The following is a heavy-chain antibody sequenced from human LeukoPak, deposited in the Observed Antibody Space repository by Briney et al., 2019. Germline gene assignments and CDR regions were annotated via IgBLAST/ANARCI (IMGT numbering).Heavy chain of an antibody. CDR1: GGSLSGYY. V-gene: IGHV4-34*01. CDR3: ARHRRIAAAGRSWFDP. Sequence: SETLSLTCAVYGGSLSGYYWSWIRQPPGKGLEWIGEINHSGSTNYNPSLKSRVTISVDTSKNQFSLKLSSVTAADTAVYYCARHRRIAAAGRSWFDPWGQGTLVTVSS. CDR2: INHSGST. D-gene: IGHD6-13*01. J-gene: IGHJ5*02.